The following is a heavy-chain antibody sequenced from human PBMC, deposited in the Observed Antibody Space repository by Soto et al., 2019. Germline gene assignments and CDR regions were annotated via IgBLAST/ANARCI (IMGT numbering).Heavy chain of an antibody. CDR2: IYHSGST. D-gene: IGHD6-19*01. CDR1: GGSISSGGYS. CDR3: ARAGGLGAVAVDY. V-gene: IGHV4-30-2*01. Sequence: QLQLQESGSGLVKPSQTLSLTCAVSGGSISSGGYSWSWIRQPPGEGLEWIGYIYHSGSTYYNPSLQSRVTIAVDRSKNQFSLKLSSVTAADTAVYYCARAGGLGAVAVDYWGQGTLVTVSS. J-gene: IGHJ4*02.